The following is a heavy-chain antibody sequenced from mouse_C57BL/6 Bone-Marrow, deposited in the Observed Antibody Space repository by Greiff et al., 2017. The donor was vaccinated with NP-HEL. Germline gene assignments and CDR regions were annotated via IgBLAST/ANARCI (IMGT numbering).Heavy chain of an antibody. J-gene: IGHJ1*03. V-gene: IGHV1-4*01. Sequence: VQLVESGAELARPGASVKMSCKASGYTFTSYTMHWVKQRPGQGLEWIGYINPSCGYTTYNQKFKDKATLTADKSSSTAYMQLSSLTSEDSAVYYCARPPYYYGGYFDVWGTGTTVTVSS. CDR3: ARPPYYYGGYFDV. CDR1: GYTFTSYT. D-gene: IGHD1-1*01. CDR2: INPSCGYT.